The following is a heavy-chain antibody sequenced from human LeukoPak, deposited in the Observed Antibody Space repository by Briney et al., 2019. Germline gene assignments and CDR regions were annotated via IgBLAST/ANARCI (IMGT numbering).Heavy chain of an antibody. CDR1: GGSISSYY. CDR3: ASGSRESFDY. V-gene: IGHV4-59*08. D-gene: IGHD3-10*01. CDR2: IYYSGSP. Sequence: SETLSLTCTVSGGSISSYYWSWIRQPPGKGLEWIGYIYYSGSPNYNPSLKSRVTISVDTSKNQFSLKLSSVTSADTAVYYCASGSRESFDYWGQGTLVTVPS. J-gene: IGHJ4*02.